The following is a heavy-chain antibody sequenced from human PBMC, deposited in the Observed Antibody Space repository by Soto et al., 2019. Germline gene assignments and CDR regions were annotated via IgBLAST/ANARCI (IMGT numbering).Heavy chain of an antibody. CDR1: GYTFTSYG. D-gene: IGHD3-9*01. J-gene: IGHJ5*02. CDR2: ISAYTGNT. Sequence: QVQLVQSGAEVKKPGASVKVSCKASGYTFTSYGISWVRQAPGQGLEWMGWISAYTGNTNYAQKLQGRVTMTTDTSTRTAYMELRSLDSDDTAVYYCARGLRYFDWSGDSDWFDTWGQGTLVTVSS. CDR3: ARGLRYFDWSGDSDWFDT. V-gene: IGHV1-18*01.